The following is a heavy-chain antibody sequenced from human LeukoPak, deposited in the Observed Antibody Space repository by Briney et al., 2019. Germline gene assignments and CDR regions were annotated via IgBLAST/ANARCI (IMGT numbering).Heavy chain of an antibody. D-gene: IGHD2-8*01. Sequence: SETLSLTCTVSGGSISSYYWSWIRQPPGKGLEWIGYIYYSGSTNYNPSLKSRVTISVDTSKNQFSLKLSTVTAADTAVYYCARMGVYYYYYYMDVWGKGTTVTVSS. V-gene: IGHV4-59*01. J-gene: IGHJ6*03. CDR2: IYYSGST. CDR3: ARMGVYYYYYYMDV. CDR1: GGSISSYY.